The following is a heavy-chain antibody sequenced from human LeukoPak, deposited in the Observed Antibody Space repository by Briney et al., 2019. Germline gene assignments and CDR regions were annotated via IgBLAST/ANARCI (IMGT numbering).Heavy chain of an antibody. Sequence: PSETLSLTCTVSSASISSFYWSWIRQPPGKGLEWIGHIYYTGSTNYNPSLKSRLTMSVDTSKNQFSLKLSSVTAADTAVYYCARLPGFRDAFDIWGQGTMVTVYS. CDR2: IYYTGST. CDR1: SASISSFY. V-gene: IGHV4-59*08. CDR3: ARLPGFRDAFDI. J-gene: IGHJ3*02.